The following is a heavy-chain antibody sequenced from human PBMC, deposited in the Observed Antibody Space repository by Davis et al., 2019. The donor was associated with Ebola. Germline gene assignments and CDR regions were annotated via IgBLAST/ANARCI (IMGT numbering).Heavy chain of an antibody. Sequence: MPSETLSLTCAVSGGSISSSNWWTFLPLPPFFLLFFFGAFYHIGSTNYNPSLKSRVSISVDKSKNQFSLKLSSVNAADTAVYYCARQGCSGGRCHFPFDYWGQGTLVTVSS. CDR3: ARQGCSGGRCHFPFDY. CDR1: GGSISSSNW. V-gene: IGHV4-4*02. CDR2: FYHIGST. J-gene: IGHJ4*02. D-gene: IGHD2-15*01.